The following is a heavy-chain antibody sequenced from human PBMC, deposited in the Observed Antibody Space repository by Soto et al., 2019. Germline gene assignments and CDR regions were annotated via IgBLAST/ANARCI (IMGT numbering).Heavy chain of an antibody. CDR3: ARLVRYNWNQKYYYYGMDV. D-gene: IGHD1-20*01. CDR1: GYSFTSYW. Sequence: GESLKISCKGSGYSFTSYWISWVRQMPGKGLEWMGRIDPSDSYTNYSPSFQGHVTISADKSISTAYLQWSSLKASDTAMYYCARLVRYNWNQKYYYYGMDVWGQGTTVTVSS. J-gene: IGHJ6*02. CDR2: IDPSDSYT. V-gene: IGHV5-10-1*01.